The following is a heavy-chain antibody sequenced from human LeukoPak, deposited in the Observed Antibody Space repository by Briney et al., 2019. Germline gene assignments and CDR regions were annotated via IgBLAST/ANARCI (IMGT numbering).Heavy chain of an antibody. CDR2: INHSGST. D-gene: IGHD4-17*01. Sequence: NPSETLSLTCAVYGGSFSGYYWSWIRQPPGKGLEWIGEINHSGSTNYNPSLKSRVTISVDTSKNQFSLKLSSVTAADTAVYYCARGTPTTVTTAFDIWGQGTMVTVSS. CDR1: GGSFSGYY. J-gene: IGHJ3*02. V-gene: IGHV4-34*01. CDR3: ARGTPTTVTTAFDI.